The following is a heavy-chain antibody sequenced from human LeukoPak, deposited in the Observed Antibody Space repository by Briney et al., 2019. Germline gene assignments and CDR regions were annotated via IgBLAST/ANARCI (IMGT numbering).Heavy chain of an antibody. D-gene: IGHD3-10*01. CDR1: GGTFSSYA. Sequence: SVKVSCKASGGTFSSYAISWVRQAPGQGLEWMGGIIPIFGTANYAQKFQGRVTITADKSTSTAYMELSSLRSEDTAVYYCARRVVRGAGAPAPLDYWGQGTLVTVSS. J-gene: IGHJ4*02. CDR2: IIPIFGTA. V-gene: IGHV1-69*06. CDR3: ARRVVRGAGAPAPLDY.